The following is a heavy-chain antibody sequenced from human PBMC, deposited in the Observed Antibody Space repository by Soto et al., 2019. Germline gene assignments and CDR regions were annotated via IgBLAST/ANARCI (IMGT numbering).Heavy chain of an antibody. Sequence: SVKVSCKASGGTFSSYAISWVRQAPGQGLEWMGGIIPIFGTANYAQKFQGRVTITADESTSTAYMELSSLRSEDTAVYYCATRVVVYNNGYPFDAFDIWGQGTMVTVPS. V-gene: IGHV1-69*13. CDR1: GGTFSSYA. CDR3: ATRVVVYNNGYPFDAFDI. CDR2: IIPIFGTA. J-gene: IGHJ3*02. D-gene: IGHD3-22*01.